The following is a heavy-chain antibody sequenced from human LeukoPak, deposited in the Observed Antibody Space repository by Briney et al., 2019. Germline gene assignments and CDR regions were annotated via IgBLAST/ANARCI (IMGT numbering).Heavy chain of an antibody. CDR3: ARVWGYCGGDCHFDC. CDR2: INPNSGGT. V-gene: IGHV1-2*06. CDR1: GYTFTGYY. J-gene: IGHJ4*02. Sequence: GASVKVSCKASGYTFTGYYMHWVRQAPGQGPEWMGRINPNSGGTNYAQKFQGRVTMTRDTSISTAYMELSSLRSEDTAVYYCARVWGYCGGDCHFDCWGQGTLVTVSS. D-gene: IGHD2-21*01.